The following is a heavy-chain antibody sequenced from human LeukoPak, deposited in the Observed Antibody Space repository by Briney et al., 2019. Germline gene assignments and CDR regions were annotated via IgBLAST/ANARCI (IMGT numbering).Heavy chain of an antibody. CDR1: GGSISSYY. CDR2: IYYSGST. V-gene: IGHV4-59*01. CDR3: ATGPGAVYRERTFDI. D-gene: IGHD1-14*01. J-gene: IGHJ3*02. Sequence: PSETLSLTCTVSGGSISSYYWSWIRQPPGKGLEWIGYIYYSGSTNYNPSLKSRVTISVDTSKNQFSLKLSSVTAADTAVYYCATGPGAVYRERTFDIWGQGKMVTVS.